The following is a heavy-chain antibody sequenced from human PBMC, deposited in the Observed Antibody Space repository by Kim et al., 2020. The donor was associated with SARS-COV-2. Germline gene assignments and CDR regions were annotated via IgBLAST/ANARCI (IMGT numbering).Heavy chain of an antibody. CDR2: ISWDGGST. Sequence: GGSLRLSCAASGFTFDDYTMHWVRQAPGKGLEWVSLISWDGGSTYYADSVKGRFTISRDNSKNSLYLQMNSLRTEDTALYYCAKAKSYIRQQLVPVNFDYWGQGTLVTVSS. CDR1: GFTFDDYT. CDR3: AKAKSYIRQQLVPVNFDY. J-gene: IGHJ4*02. D-gene: IGHD6-13*01. V-gene: IGHV3-43*01.